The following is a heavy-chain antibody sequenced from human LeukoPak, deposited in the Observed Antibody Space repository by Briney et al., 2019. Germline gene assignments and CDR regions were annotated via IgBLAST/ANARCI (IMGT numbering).Heavy chain of an antibody. Sequence: GASVKVSCKASGYTFTGYYIHWVRQATGQGLEWMGWINPDSGGTNCAQKFQGRVTMTRDTSIRTAYMELSRLRSDDTAVYYCARGGDSRSYYYYMDVWGKGTTVTVSS. V-gene: IGHV1-2*02. CDR2: INPDSGGT. J-gene: IGHJ6*03. D-gene: IGHD3-22*01. CDR3: ARGGDSRSYYYYMDV. CDR1: GYTFTGYY.